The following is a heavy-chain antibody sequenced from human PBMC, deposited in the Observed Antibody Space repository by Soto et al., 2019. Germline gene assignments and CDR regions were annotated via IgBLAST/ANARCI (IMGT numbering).Heavy chain of an antibody. Sequence: EVQLVESGGDLVQPGGSLRLSCAASAFTVSSTYMTWVRQAPGKGLEWVSLIYSDGTTYYADSVKGRFTISRHNSNNTLYLQMNSLRAEDTAVYYCARAFHPGGYIYGFFDYWGQGTLVSVSS. CDR3: ARAFHPGGYIYGFFDY. J-gene: IGHJ4*02. CDR1: AFTVSSTY. V-gene: IGHV3-53*04. D-gene: IGHD5-18*01. CDR2: IYSDGTT.